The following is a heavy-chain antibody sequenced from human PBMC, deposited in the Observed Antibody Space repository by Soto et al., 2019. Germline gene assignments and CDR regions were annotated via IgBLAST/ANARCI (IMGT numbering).Heavy chain of an antibody. J-gene: IGHJ4*02. D-gene: IGHD6-19*01. V-gene: IGHV3-23*01. CDR2: ISDSGGRT. CDR1: GFTFNTYA. Sequence: GGSLRLSCAASGFTFNTYAMSWVRQAPGKGLEWVSAISDSGGRTYYADSVKGRFTISRDNSKNTLYLQINSLRAEDTAVYFCAKELVNSGWTYFDYWGQGTLVTVSS. CDR3: AKELVNSGWTYFDY.